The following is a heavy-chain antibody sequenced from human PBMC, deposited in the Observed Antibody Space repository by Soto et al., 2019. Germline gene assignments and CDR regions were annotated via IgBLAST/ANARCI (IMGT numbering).Heavy chain of an antibody. D-gene: IGHD2-15*01. CDR3: ARTCRSGGSCYHEY. Sequence: GASVKVSCKASGYTFSSYGINWVRQAPGQGLEWVGWVSVYNGDTNSAQNFQGRVTLTTDTSASTAYMEVGSLTSDDTAVYYCARTCRSGGSCYHEYWGEGTLVTVSS. V-gene: IGHV1-18*01. CDR1: GYTFSSYG. CDR2: VSVYNGDT. J-gene: IGHJ4*02.